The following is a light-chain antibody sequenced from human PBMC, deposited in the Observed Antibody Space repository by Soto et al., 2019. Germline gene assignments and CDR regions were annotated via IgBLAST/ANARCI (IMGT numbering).Light chain of an antibody. CDR3: SSYTSSSPVV. CDR2: EVS. CDR1: SSDVGGYDY. Sequence: QSALTQPASVSGSPGQSITISCTGTSSDVGGYDYVSWYQHHPGKAPELLIYEVSNRPSGVSNRFSGSKSGNTASLTISGPQAEDEADYYCSSYTSSSPVVFGGGTKLTVL. V-gene: IGLV2-14*01. J-gene: IGLJ2*01.